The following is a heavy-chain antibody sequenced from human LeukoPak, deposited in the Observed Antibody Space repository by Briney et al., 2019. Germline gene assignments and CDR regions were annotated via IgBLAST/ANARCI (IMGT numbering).Heavy chain of an antibody. Sequence: GGSLRLSCAASGFTFSSYGMHWVRQAPGKGLEWVAFIRYDGSNKYYADSVKGRFTISRDNSKNTLYLQMNSLRAEDTAVYYCWIFGVVTNAFDIWGQGTMVTVSS. CDR2: IRYDGSNK. CDR3: WIFGVVTNAFDI. V-gene: IGHV3-30*02. J-gene: IGHJ3*02. CDR1: GFTFSSYG. D-gene: IGHD3-3*01.